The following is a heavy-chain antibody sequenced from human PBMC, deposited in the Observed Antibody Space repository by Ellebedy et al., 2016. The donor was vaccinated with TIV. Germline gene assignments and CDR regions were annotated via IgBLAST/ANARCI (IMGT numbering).Heavy chain of an antibody. CDR1: GYTFTGNY. Sequence: ASVKVSCKASGYTFTGNYMHWVRQAPGQGLEWMGWISPNSGGTNSAQNFQGRVTMTRDTSINTAYMQLSRLESDDTAVYYCARVRRGSSGMDVWGQGTTVTVSS. V-gene: IGHV1-2*02. D-gene: IGHD6-13*01. CDR3: ARVRRGSSGMDV. CDR2: ISPNSGGT. J-gene: IGHJ6*02.